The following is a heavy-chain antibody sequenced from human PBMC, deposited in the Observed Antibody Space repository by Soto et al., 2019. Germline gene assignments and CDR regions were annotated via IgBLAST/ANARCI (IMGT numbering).Heavy chain of an antibody. D-gene: IGHD2-15*01. V-gene: IGHV3-23*01. CDR1: GFTFSSYA. CDR3: AKVVASRSYGMDA. Sequence: GGSLRLSCAASGFTFSSYAMSWVRQAPGKGLEWVSAISGSGGSTYYGDSVKGRFTISRDNSKNTLYLQMNSLRAEDTAVYYWAKVVASRSYGMDAWGQGTTVTVSS. CDR2: ISGSGGST. J-gene: IGHJ6*02.